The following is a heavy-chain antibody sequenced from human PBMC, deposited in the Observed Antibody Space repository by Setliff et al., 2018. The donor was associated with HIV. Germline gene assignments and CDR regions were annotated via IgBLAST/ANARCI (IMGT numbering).Heavy chain of an antibody. CDR1: GGSISSSSYY. Sequence: ASETLSLTCTVSGGSISSSSYYWGWIRQPPGKGLEWIGSIYYSGSTYYNPSLKSRVTISVDTSKNQFSLKLSSVTAADTAVYYCACGAAAGTDYYYYYYMDVWGKGTTVTVS. V-gene: IGHV4-39*01. D-gene: IGHD6-13*01. J-gene: IGHJ6*03. CDR2: IYYSGST. CDR3: ACGAAAGTDYYYYYYMDV.